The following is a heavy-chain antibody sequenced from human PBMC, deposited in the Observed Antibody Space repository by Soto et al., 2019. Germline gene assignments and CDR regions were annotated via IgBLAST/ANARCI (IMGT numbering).Heavy chain of an antibody. V-gene: IGHV2-70*04. J-gene: IGHJ3*02. Sequence: SGPTLVNPTQTLTLICTFSGLSLSTSGMRVSWIRQPPGKALEWLARIDWDDDKFYSTSLKTRLTISKDTSKNQVVLTMTNMEPVDTATYYCARIPGGSDAFDIWGQGTMVTVSS. CDR3: ARIPGGSDAFDI. CDR1: GLSLSTSGMR. D-gene: IGHD1-26*01. CDR2: IDWDDDK.